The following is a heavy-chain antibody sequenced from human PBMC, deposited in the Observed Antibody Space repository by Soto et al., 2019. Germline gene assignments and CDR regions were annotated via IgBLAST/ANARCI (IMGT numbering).Heavy chain of an antibody. Sequence: QVQLVQSGAEVKKPGASVKVSCRASGYTFSSYGISWVRQAPGQGPEWMGWISAYNGDRNYAQKFQGRVTLTTDTVTSTAYMKLRSLRSDYTAVYYCARELSGTYGSYFDYWGQGTLVTVSS. CDR3: ARELSGTYGSYFDY. D-gene: IGHD1-26*01. J-gene: IGHJ4*02. CDR1: GYTFSSYG. V-gene: IGHV1-18*01. CDR2: ISAYNGDR.